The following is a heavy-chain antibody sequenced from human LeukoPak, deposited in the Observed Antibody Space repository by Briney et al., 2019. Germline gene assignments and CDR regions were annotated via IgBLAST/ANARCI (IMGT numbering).Heavy chain of an antibody. D-gene: IGHD3-3*01. CDR1: GYTFTGYY. CDR2: INPNSGGT. J-gene: IGHJ6*02. V-gene: IGHV1-2*02. CDR3: ARGRRGTTIFGVVTPYYYYGMDV. Sequence: ASVKVSCKASGYTFTGYYMHWVRQAPGQGLEWMGWINPNSGGTNYAQKFQGRVTMTRDTSISTAYMELSRLRSDDTAVYYCARGRRGTTIFGVVTPYYYYGMDVWGQRTTVTVSS.